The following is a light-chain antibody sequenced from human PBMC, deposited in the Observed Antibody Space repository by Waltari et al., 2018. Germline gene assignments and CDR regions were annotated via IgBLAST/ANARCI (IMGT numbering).Light chain of an antibody. CDR3: QSYDSSLSDSGV. CDR2: GNK. CDR1: SSNIGAGYD. J-gene: IGLJ3*02. Sequence: QSILTQPPSVSGAPGQKVTISCTGSSSNIGAGYDVHWYQQLPGAAPKLIILGNKNRPPGVPDRFSGSKSGTSASLDITGLQTEDEADYYCQSYDSSLSDSGVFGGGTKVTVL. V-gene: IGLV1-40*01.